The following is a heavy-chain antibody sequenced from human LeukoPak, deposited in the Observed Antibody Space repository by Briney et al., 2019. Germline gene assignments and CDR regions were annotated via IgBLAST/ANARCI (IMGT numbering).Heavy chain of an antibody. CDR1: GFTFSSYA. Sequence: GGSLRLSCAASGFTFSSYAMHWVRQAPGKGLEWVAVISYDGSNKYYADSVKGRFTISRDNSKNTLYLQMNSLRAEDTAVYYCAKATTGLFDYWGQGTLVTVSS. J-gene: IGHJ4*02. V-gene: IGHV3-30-3*01. CDR3: AKATTGLFDY. CDR2: ISYDGSNK. D-gene: IGHD1-26*01.